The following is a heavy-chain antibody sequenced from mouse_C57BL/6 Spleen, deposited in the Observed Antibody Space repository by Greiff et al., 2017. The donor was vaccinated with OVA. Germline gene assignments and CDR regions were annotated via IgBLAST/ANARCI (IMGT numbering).Heavy chain of an antibody. Sequence: EVQLQESGPGLVKPSQSLSLTCSVTGYSITSGYYWNWIRQFPGNKLEWMGYISYDGSNNYNPSLKNRISITRDTSTNQFFLKLNSVTTEDTATYYCARAQPYYAMDYWGQGTSVTVSS. V-gene: IGHV3-6*01. CDR2: ISYDGSN. CDR3: ARAQPYYAMDY. J-gene: IGHJ4*01. CDR1: GYSITSGYY.